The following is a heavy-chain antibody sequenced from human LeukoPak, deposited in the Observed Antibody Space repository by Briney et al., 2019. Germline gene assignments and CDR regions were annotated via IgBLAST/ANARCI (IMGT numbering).Heavy chain of an antibody. CDR2: ISSSSSYI. Sequence: PGGSLRLSCAASGFTFSSYSMNWVRQAPGKGLEWDSSISSSSSYIYYADSVKGRFTISRDNAKNSLYLQMNSLRAEDTAVYYCARDKAVRGVMDYWGQGTLVTVSS. D-gene: IGHD3-10*01. CDR3: ARDKAVRGVMDY. CDR1: GFTFSSYS. V-gene: IGHV3-21*01. J-gene: IGHJ4*02.